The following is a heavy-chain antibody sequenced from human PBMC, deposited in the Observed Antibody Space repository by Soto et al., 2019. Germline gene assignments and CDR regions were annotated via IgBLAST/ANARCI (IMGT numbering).Heavy chain of an antibody. Sequence: QVLLQESGPGLVKPSETLSLTCTVSGGSISSYYWNWIRQPPGKGLGWIGYIHYSGSTNYNPSLKSRVTISVDKSKIQFSLKLSSVTAADTAVYYCATGRFSAMVRGVMMCDPWGQGTLVTVSS. CDR2: IHYSGST. D-gene: IGHD3-10*01. V-gene: IGHV4-59*01. CDR1: GGSISSYY. J-gene: IGHJ5*02. CDR3: ATGRFSAMVRGVMMCDP.